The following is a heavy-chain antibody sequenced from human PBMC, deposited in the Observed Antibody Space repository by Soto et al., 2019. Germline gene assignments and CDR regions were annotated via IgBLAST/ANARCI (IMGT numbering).Heavy chain of an antibody. CDR3: ARHGFYDILTGYLAPVDD. V-gene: IGHV4-30-4*01. CDR2: IYYSGST. J-gene: IGHJ4*02. CDR1: GGSISSGDYY. Sequence: SETLSLTCTVSGGSISSGDYYWSWIRQPPGKGLEWIGYIYYSGSTYYNPSLKSRVTISVDTSKNQFSLRLSSVTAADTAVYYCARHGFYDILTGYLAPVDDWGQGILVTVSS. D-gene: IGHD3-9*01.